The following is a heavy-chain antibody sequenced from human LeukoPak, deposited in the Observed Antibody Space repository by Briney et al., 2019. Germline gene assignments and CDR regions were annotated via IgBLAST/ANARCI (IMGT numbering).Heavy chain of an antibody. Sequence: PGGSLRLSCAASGFTFSSYSMNWVRQAPGKGLEWIGEIYHSGSTNYNPSLKSRVTISVDKSKNQFSLKLSSVTAADTAVYYCARDILTGRGAFDIWGQGTMVTVSS. V-gene: IGHV4-4*02. CDR1: GFTFSSYSM. CDR2: IYHSGST. CDR3: ARDILTGRGAFDI. D-gene: IGHD3-9*01. J-gene: IGHJ3*02.